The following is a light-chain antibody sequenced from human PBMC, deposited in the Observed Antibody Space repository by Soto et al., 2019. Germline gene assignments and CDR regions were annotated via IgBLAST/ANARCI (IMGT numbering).Light chain of an antibody. CDR3: QQFNSYPLT. J-gene: IGKJ4*01. Sequence: AIQLTQSPSSLSASGGDRVTITCRASQGISSALAWCQQKPGKAPKLLIYDASSLESGVPSRFSGSGSGTDFTLTISSLQPEDFATYYCQQFNSYPLTFGGGTKVEIK. V-gene: IGKV1-13*02. CDR2: DAS. CDR1: QGISSA.